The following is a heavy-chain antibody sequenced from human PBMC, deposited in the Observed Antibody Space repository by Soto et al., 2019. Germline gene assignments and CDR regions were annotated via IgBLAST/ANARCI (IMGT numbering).Heavy chain of an antibody. Sequence: GSLRLSCAASGFTFSNAWVSWVRQAPGKGLEWVGRIKSKTDGGTTDYAAPVKGRFTISRDDSKNTLYLQMNSLKTEDTAVYYCTRLERDYYYGMDVWGQGTTVTVSS. CDR1: GFTFSNAW. V-gene: IGHV3-15*01. CDR2: IKSKTDGGTT. CDR3: TRLERDYYYGMDV. J-gene: IGHJ6*02.